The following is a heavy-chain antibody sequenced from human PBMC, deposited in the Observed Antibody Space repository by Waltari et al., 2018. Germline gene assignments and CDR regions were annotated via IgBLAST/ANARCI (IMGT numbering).Heavy chain of an antibody. CDR3: ARGGGSYCIGCYYYYMDV. Sequence: QVQLQQWGAGLLKPSETLSLTCAVYGGSFSGYYWSWIRQPPGKGLEWIGEINHSGSTNYNPSLKSRVTISVDTSKNQFSLKLSSVTAADTAVYYCARGGGSYCIGCYYYYMDVWGKGTTV. CDR1: GGSFSGYY. CDR2: INHSGST. V-gene: IGHV4-34*01. J-gene: IGHJ6*03. D-gene: IGHD1-26*01.